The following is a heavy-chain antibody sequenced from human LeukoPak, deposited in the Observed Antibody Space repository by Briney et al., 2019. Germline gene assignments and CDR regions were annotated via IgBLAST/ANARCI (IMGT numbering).Heavy chain of an antibody. J-gene: IGHJ2*01. Sequence: GGSLRLSCAASGFTFSSYAMHWVRQAPGKGLEYVSAISSNGGSTYYANSVKGRITISRDNSKNTLYLQMGSLRAEDMAVYYCARDRDRDYGSGSCFLWYFDLWGRGTLVTVSS. V-gene: IGHV3-64*01. CDR3: ARDRDRDYGSGSCFLWYFDL. CDR1: GFTFSSYA. CDR2: ISSNGGST. D-gene: IGHD3-10*01.